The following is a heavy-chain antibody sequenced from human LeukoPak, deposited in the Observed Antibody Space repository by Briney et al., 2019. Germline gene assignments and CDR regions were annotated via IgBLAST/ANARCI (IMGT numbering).Heavy chain of an antibody. D-gene: IGHD2-15*01. CDR2: ISSSSSTI. Sequence: GGSLRLSCAASGFTFSSYEMNWVRQAPGKGLEWVSYISSSSSTIYYADSVKGRFTISRDNAKNSLYLQMNSLRAEDTAVYYCAKDLRYCSGARCYWPDGVFDYWGQGTLVTVSS. V-gene: IGHV3-48*03. CDR1: GFTFSSYE. J-gene: IGHJ4*02. CDR3: AKDLRYCSGARCYWPDGVFDY.